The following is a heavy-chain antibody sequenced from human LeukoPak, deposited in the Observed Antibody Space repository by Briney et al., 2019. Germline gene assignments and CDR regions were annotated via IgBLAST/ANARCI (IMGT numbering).Heavy chain of an antibody. CDR1: GGSISSYY. CDR2: IYSSGST. CDR3: ARHFIAGRAGGRFDP. D-gene: IGHD6-6*01. Sequence: SETLSLTCTVSGGSISSYYWSWTRQPPGKGLEWIGYIYSSGSTTYNPSLKRRVTISVDKSKNQFSLMLSSVTAADTAVYHCARHFIAGRAGGRFDPWGQGTLVTVSS. J-gene: IGHJ5*02. V-gene: IGHV4-59*08.